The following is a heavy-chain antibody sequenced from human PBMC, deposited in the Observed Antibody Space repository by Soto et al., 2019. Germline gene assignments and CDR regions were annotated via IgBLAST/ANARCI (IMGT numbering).Heavy chain of an antibody. Sequence: EVQLVESGGVVVQPGGSLRLSCAASGFTFDDYSMNWVRQAPGKGLEWVSLISSDGGSEYYADSVKGRFTISSDNSKNSLYLQMNSKTTENTGFYCCRKDGAVSDYTILDCWGQGDRVNVSS. CDR2: ISSDGGSE. CDR1: GFTFDDYS. D-gene: IGHD4-17*01. J-gene: IGHJ4*02. CDR3: RKDGAVSDYTILDC. V-gene: IGHV3-43*01.